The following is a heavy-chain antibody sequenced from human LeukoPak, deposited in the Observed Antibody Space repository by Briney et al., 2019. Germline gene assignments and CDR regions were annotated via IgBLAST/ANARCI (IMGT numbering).Heavy chain of an antibody. V-gene: IGHV1-2*02. CDR1: GYTFTGYY. CDR3: ARLGSPLGELDY. Sequence: ASVKDSCKASGYTFTGYYMHWVRQAPGQGLEWMGWINPNSGGTNYAQKFQGRVTMTRDTSISTAYMELSRLRSDDTAVYYCARLGSPLGELDYWGQGTLVTVSS. J-gene: IGHJ4*02. D-gene: IGHD7-27*01. CDR2: INPNSGGT.